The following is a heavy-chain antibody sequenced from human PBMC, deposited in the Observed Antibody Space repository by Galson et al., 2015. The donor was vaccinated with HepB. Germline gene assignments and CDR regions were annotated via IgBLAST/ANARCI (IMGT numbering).Heavy chain of an antibody. CDR3: ASPSYCSSTSCSDDAFDI. CDR1: GYTFTSYY. CDR2: INPSGGST. V-gene: IGHV1-46*01. D-gene: IGHD2-2*01. J-gene: IGHJ3*02. Sequence: SVKVSCKASGYTFTSYYMHWVRQAPGQGLEWMGIINPSGGSTSYAQKFQGRVTMTRDTSTSTVYMELSSLRSEDTAVYYCASPSYCSSTSCSDDAFDIWGQGTMVTVSS.